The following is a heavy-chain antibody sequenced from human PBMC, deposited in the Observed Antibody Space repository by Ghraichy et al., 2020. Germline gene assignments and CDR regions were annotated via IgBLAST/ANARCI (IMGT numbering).Heavy chain of an antibody. V-gene: IGHV4-34*01. Sequence: TLSLTCAVYGGSFSGYYWSWIRQPPGKGLEWIGEINHSGSTNYNPSLKSRVTISVDTSKNQFSLKLSSVTAADTAVYYCARRGGGLEEYYYYGMDVWGQGTTVTVSS. CDR1: GGSFSGYY. D-gene: IGHD3-3*01. CDR3: ARRGGGLEEYYYYGMDV. J-gene: IGHJ6*02. CDR2: INHSGST.